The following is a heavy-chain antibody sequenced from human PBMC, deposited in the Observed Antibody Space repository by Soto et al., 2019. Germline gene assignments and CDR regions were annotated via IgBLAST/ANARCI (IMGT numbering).Heavy chain of an antibody. Sequence: PSETLSLTCAVYGGSFSGYYWSWIRQPPGKGLERIGEINHSGSTNYNPSLKSRVTISVDTSKNQFSLKLSSVTAADTAVYYCARGGYSGYDEWWFAPWGQGTLVTVSS. J-gene: IGHJ5*02. D-gene: IGHD5-12*01. V-gene: IGHV4-34*01. CDR2: INHSGST. CDR3: ARGGYSGYDEWWFAP. CDR1: GGSFSGYY.